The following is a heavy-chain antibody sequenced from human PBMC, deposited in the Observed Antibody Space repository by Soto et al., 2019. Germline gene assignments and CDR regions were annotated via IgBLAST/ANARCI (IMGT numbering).Heavy chain of an antibody. CDR2: IYYSGST. CDR3: ARHKGYSSGWYNPDFDY. J-gene: IGHJ4*02. Sequence: QLQLQESGPGLVKPSETLSLTCTVSGGSISSSSYYWGWIRQPPGKGLEWIGSIYYSGSTYYNPSRKGRVTISVDTSKNQFSLKLSSVTAADTAVYYCARHKGYSSGWYNPDFDYWGQGTLVTVSS. CDR1: GGSISSSSYY. V-gene: IGHV4-39*01. D-gene: IGHD6-19*01.